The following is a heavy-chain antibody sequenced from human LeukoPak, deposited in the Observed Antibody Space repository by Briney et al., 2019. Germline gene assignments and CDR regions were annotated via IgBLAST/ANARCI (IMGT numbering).Heavy chain of an antibody. J-gene: IGHJ4*02. Sequence: PGESLRLSCAASGFTFRSYWMHWVRQVPGKGLVWVSRINSDGGSTSYADSVKGRFTISRDNAKNTLYLQMNSLRVEDTAVFYCARATTGSYDYWGQGTLVTVSS. D-gene: IGHD1-26*01. V-gene: IGHV3-74*01. CDR2: INSDGGST. CDR1: GFTFRSYW. CDR3: ARATTGSYDY.